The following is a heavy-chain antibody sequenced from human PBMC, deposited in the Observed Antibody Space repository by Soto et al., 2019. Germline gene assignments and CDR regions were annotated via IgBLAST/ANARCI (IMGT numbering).Heavy chain of an antibody. CDR1: GDSVSSNSAA. CDR3: AREVGYCSGGSCYPPVDP. CDR2: TYYRSKWYN. D-gene: IGHD2-15*01. V-gene: IGHV6-1*01. Sequence: SQTLSLTCAISGDSVSSNSAAWNWIRQSPSRGLEWLGRTYYRSKWYNDYAVSVKSRITINPDTSKNQFSLQLNSVTPEDTTVYYCAREVGYCSGGSCYPPVDPWGQGTLVTVSS. J-gene: IGHJ5*02.